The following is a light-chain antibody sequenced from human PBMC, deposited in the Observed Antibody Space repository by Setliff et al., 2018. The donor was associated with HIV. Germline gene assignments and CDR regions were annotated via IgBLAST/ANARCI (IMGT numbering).Light chain of an antibody. CDR1: SSDIGGYIY. J-gene: IGLJ1*01. CDR3: TSYTSSSTLYV. V-gene: IGLV2-14*03. CDR2: DVS. Sequence: QSALTQPASVSGSPGQSITISCTGTSSDIGGYIYVSWYQQHPGKAPKLMIYDVSNRPSGVSNRFSGSKSGNTASLTISGLQPEDEADYYCTSYTSSSTLYVFGAGTKVTVL.